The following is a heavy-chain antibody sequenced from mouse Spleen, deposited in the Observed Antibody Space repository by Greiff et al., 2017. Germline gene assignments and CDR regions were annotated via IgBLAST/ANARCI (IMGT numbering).Heavy chain of an antibody. D-gene: IGHD2-2*01. CDR2: IDPSDSYT. J-gene: IGHJ4*01. CDR1: GYTFTSYW. CDR3: ARKGGYEGTYYAMDY. V-gene: IGHV1-50*01. Sequence: VQLQQSGPELVKPGALVKISCKASGYTFTSYWMQWVKQRPGQGLEWIGEIDPSDSYTNYNQKFKGKATLTVDTSSSTAYMQLSSLTSEDSAVYYCARKGGYEGTYYAMDYWGQGTSVTVSS.